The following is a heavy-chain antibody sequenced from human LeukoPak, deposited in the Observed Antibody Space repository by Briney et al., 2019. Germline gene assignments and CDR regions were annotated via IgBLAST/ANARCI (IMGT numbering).Heavy chain of an antibody. CDR1: GYTFTSSD. CDR2: MNPDSGNT. V-gene: IGHV1-8*01. D-gene: IGHD3-10*01. CDR3: AREGYYYGSGSYPYGY. J-gene: IGHJ4*02. Sequence: ASVKVSCKASGYTFTSSDINWVRLATGQGLEWMGWMNPDSGNTGHAQKFQGRVTMTRNTSISTAYMELSSLRSEDTAVYYCAREGYYYGSGSYPYGYWGQGTLVTVSS.